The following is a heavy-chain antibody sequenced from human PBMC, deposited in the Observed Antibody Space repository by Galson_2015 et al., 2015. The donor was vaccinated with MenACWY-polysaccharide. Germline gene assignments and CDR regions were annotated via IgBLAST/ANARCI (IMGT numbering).Heavy chain of an antibody. Sequence: LRLSCAASGLKFRGSGMHWVRQAPGKGLEWVAVIQYDGSQKQYIDSVKGRFTISRDNSKNTLYLEMNSLRAEDTALYYCAREGSRIVFHAFDVWGQGTRVIVSS. D-gene: IGHD3-10*02. CDR1: GLKFRGSG. V-gene: IGHV3-33*01. J-gene: IGHJ3*01. CDR2: IQYDGSQK. CDR3: AREGSRIVFHAFDV.